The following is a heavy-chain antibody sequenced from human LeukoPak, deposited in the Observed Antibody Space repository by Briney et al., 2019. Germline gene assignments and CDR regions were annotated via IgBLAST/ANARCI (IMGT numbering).Heavy chain of an antibody. CDR1: GYSFTSYW. Sequence: RESLKISCKGSGYSFTSYWIGWVRQMPGKGLEWMGIIYPGDSDTRYSPSFQGQVTISADKSISTAYLQWSSLKASDTAMYYCARLRGYRDRGVIIWDDAFDIWGQGTMVTVSS. CDR2: IYPGDSDT. CDR3: ARLRGYRDRGVIIWDDAFDI. J-gene: IGHJ3*02. D-gene: IGHD3-10*01. V-gene: IGHV5-51*01.